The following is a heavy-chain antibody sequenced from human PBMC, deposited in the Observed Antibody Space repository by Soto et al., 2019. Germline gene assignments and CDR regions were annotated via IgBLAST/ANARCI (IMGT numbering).Heavy chain of an antibody. D-gene: IGHD3-22*01. CDR3: AIERQYYDSSGYYHIA. CDR1: GGTFGSYA. CDR2: IIPIFGTA. J-gene: IGHJ5*02. Sequence: SVKVSCKASGGTFGSYAISWVRQAPGQGLEWMGGIIPIFGTANYAQKFQGRVTITADESTSTAYMELSSLRSEDTAVYYCAIERQYYDSSGYYHIAWGQGTLVTGSS. V-gene: IGHV1-69*13.